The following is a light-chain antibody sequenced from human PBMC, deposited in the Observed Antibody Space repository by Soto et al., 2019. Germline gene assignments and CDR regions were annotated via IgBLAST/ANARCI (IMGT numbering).Light chain of an antibody. V-gene: IGKV1-5*01. CDR1: QSISSW. J-gene: IGKJ1*01. Sequence: DIQMTQSPSTLSASVGDRVTITCRASQSISSWLAWYQKKPGKAPKLLIYDASSLESGVPSRFSGSGSGTEFNLTISRLQPDDFATYYCQQYNSYSWTFGQGTKVDI. CDR3: QQYNSYSWT. CDR2: DAS.